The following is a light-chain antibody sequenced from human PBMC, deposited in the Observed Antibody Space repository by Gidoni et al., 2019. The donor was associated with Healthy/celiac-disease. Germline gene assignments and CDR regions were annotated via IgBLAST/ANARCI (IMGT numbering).Light chain of an antibody. V-gene: IGKV3-11*01. CDR2: DAS. CDR3: QQRSNWPRMFT. Sequence: EIVMTQSPATLSLSPGERATLSCRDSQSVSSYLAWYQQKPGQAPRLLIYDASNRATGIPARFSGSGSGTDFTLTISSLEPEDFAVYYCQQRSNWPRMFTFGPGTKVDIK. J-gene: IGKJ3*01. CDR1: QSVSSY.